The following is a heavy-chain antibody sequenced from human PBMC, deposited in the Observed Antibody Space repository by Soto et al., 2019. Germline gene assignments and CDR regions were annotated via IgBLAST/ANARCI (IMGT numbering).Heavy chain of an antibody. CDR2: INPSGGTT. CDR3: ARGPATAPDAY. D-gene: IGHD2-2*01. V-gene: IGHV1-46*01. Sequence: ASVKVSCKASGYTFTSYGFTWVRQAPGQGLEWMGIINPSGGTTTYAQKFQGRVTMTRDTSTSTVYMELSSLRSEDTAVYYCARGPATAPDAYWGLGTLVTVSS. J-gene: IGHJ4*02. CDR1: GYTFTSYG.